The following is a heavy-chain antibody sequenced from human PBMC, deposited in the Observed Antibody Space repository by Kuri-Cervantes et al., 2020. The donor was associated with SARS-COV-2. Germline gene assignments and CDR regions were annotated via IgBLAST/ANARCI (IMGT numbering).Heavy chain of an antibody. CDR1: GYTFTGYY. D-gene: IGHD2-2*02. CDR2: INPNSGGT. Sequence: SVKVSCKASGYTFTGYYMHWVRQAPGQGLEWMGWINPNSGGTNYAQKFQGRVTMTRDTSISTAYMELSRLRSEDTAVYYCARGMDIVVVPAAIEGGGWYYYMDVWGKGTTVTVSS. J-gene: IGHJ6*03. V-gene: IGHV1-2*02. CDR3: ARGMDIVVVPAAIEGGGWYYYMDV.